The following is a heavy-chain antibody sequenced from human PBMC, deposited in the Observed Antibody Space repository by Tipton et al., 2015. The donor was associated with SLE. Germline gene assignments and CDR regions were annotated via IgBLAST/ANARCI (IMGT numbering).Heavy chain of an antibody. D-gene: IGHD5-24*01. Sequence: TLSLTCTVSGGSFSNFYWSWIRQPPGKGLEWIGSLYHNGRTFYNPSLKSRMTLSVDTSKNQFSLTVTSVTAADTAVYYCARSRDDYNADAFDIWGQGTMVTVSS. J-gene: IGHJ3*02. CDR3: ARSRDDYNADAFDI. CDR2: LYHNGRT. CDR1: GGSFSNFY. V-gene: IGHV4-59*04.